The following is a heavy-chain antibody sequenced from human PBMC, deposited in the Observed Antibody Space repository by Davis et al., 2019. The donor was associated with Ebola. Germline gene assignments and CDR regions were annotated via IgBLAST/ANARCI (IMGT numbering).Heavy chain of an antibody. CDR3: ATDLGYCTDGSCYYYHYGLDV. CDR2: IRYDGSSK. CDR1: EDTLRNYG. J-gene: IGHJ6*02. D-gene: IGHD2-15*01. Sequence: PGGSLRLSCAASEDTLRNYGIHWVRQAPGKGLEWVSFIRYDGSSKHYADSVKGRFTISRDNSKGTLYLQMHSLRTEDTAVYYCATDLGYCTDGSCYYYHYGLDVWGQGTTVTVSS. V-gene: IGHV3-30*02.